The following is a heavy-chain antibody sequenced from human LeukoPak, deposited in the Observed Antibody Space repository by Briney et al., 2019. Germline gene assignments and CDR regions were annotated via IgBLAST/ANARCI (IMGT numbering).Heavy chain of an antibody. CDR3: AKSLGDFWSGYYTYYGMDV. CDR1: GFTFSSYA. J-gene: IGHJ6*02. D-gene: IGHD3-3*01. V-gene: IGHV3-23*01. Sequence: GGSLRLSCAPSGFTFSSYAMSWVRQAPGKGLEWVSAISGSGGSTYYADSVEGRFTISRDNSKNTLYLQMNSLRAEDTAVYYCAKSLGDFWSGYYTYYGMDVWGQGTTVTVSS. CDR2: ISGSGGST.